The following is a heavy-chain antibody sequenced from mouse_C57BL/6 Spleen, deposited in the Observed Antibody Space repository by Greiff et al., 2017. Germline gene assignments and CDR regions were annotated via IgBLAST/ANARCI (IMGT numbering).Heavy chain of an antibody. CDR2: IYPGSGNT. CDR3: ARSYYDYLYAMDY. V-gene: IGHV1-76*01. D-gene: IGHD2-4*01. CDR1: GYTFTDYY. Sequence: LVESGAELVRPGASVKLSCKASGYTFTDYYINWVKQRPGQGLEWIARIYPGSGNTYYNEKFKGKATLTAEKSSSTAYMQLSSLTSEDSAVYFCARSYYDYLYAMDYWGQGTSVTVSS. J-gene: IGHJ4*01.